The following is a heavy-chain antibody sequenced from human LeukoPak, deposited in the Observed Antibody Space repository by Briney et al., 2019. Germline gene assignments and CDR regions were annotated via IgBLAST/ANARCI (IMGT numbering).Heavy chain of an antibody. D-gene: IGHD2-21*02. CDR1: GFTFSSYA. V-gene: IGHV3-21*01. CDR2: ISSSSSYI. J-gene: IGHJ4*02. Sequence: PGGSLRLSCAASGFTFSSYAMHWVRQAPGKGLEWVSSISSSSSYIYYADSVKGRFTISRDNAKNSLYLQMNSLRVEDTAVYYCARDRFGVVTAISDYWGQGTLVTVSS. CDR3: ARDRFGVVTAISDY.